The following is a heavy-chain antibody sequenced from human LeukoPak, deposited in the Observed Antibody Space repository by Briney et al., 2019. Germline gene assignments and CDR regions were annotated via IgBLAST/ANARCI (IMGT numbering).Heavy chain of an antibody. V-gene: IGHV4-39*07. D-gene: IGHD4-11*01. CDR1: GGSISSSSYY. CDR2: IYYSGST. Sequence: SETLSLTCTVSGGSISSSSYYWGWIRQPPGKGLEWIGSIYYSGSTYYNPSLKSRVTISVDTSKNQFSLKLSSVTASDTAIYYCARAYSGRPYYFDYWGQGTLVTVSS. J-gene: IGHJ4*02. CDR3: ARAYSGRPYYFDY.